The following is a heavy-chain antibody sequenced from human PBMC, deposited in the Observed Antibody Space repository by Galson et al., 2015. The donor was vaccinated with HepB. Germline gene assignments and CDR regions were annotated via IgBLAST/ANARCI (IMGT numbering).Heavy chain of an antibody. D-gene: IGHD1-20*01. V-gene: IGHV3-74*01. Sequence: SLRLSCAASGFTFSSYWMHWVRQAPGKGLVWVSRINSDGSSTSYADSVKGRFIISRDNAKNTLYLQMNSLRAEDTAVYYCARDFPSYNWNDGAYYYYGMDVWGQGTTVTVSS. J-gene: IGHJ6*02. CDR3: ARDFPSYNWNDGAYYYYGMDV. CDR1: GFTFSSYW. CDR2: INSDGSST.